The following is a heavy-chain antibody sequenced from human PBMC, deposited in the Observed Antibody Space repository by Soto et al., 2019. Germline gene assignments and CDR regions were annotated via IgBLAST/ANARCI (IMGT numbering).Heavy chain of an antibody. D-gene: IGHD3-10*01. CDR1: GGSISSYY. V-gene: IGHV4-59*01. CDR3: ARVWGGAFDF. J-gene: IGHJ3*01. CDR2: IYYSGST. Sequence: QVQLQESGPGLVKPSETLSLTCTVSGGSISSYYWSWIRQPPGKGLEWIGYIYYSGSTNYNPSLKSLVTISVDTSKNPFSLNLSAVTAADTAVYYCARVWGGAFDFWGHGTMVTVSS.